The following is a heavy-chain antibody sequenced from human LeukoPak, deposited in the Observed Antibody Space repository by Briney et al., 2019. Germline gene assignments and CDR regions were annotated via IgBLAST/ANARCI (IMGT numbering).Heavy chain of an antibody. Sequence: SETLSLTCTVSGGSISTYYWSWIRQPPGKGLEWIGYIYYSGSTNYNPSLKSRVTISVDTSKNQFSLKLSSVTAADTAVYYCARAGGIAVARNAFDVWGQGTMVTVSS. V-gene: IGHV4-59*12. D-gene: IGHD6-19*01. CDR2: IYYSGST. CDR1: GGSISTYY. J-gene: IGHJ3*01. CDR3: ARAGGIAVARNAFDV.